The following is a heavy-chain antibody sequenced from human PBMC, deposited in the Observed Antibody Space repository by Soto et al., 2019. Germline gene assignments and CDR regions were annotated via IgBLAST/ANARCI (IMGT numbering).Heavy chain of an antibody. J-gene: IGHJ6*02. CDR2: IHAGNGNT. V-gene: IGHV1-3*01. D-gene: IGHD2-2*01. CDR1: GYTFTTYS. CDR3: ARAACSSTSCYNYYAYGMDV. Sequence: QVQLVQSGPEMKKPGASEKLSCKASGYTFTTYSMHWVRQAPGQRLEWMGWIHAGNGNTEHSQKFQGRVTITRDTSASTAYLELGSLRSKDTAVYYCARAACSSTSCYNYYAYGMDVWGQGTAVTVS.